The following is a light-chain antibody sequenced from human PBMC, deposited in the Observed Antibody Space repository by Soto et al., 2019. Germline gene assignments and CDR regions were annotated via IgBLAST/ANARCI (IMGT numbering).Light chain of an antibody. CDR3: GSHAGNSNLV. CDR2: EVT. V-gene: IGLV2-23*02. Sequence: QSALTQPASVSGSPGQSITISCTGTSSDVGSYNLVSWYQQHPGKAPKVMIYEVTKRPSGVPDRFSGSKSGNTASLTVSGLQTEDEADYYCGSHAGNSNLVFGGGTKLTVL. CDR1: SSDVGSYNL. J-gene: IGLJ3*02.